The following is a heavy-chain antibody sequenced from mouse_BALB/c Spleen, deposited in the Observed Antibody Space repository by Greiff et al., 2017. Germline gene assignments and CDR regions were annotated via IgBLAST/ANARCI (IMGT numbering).Heavy chain of an antibody. CDR3: ARSSSYWYFDV. J-gene: IGHJ1*01. V-gene: IGHV1-55*01. Sequence: QVQLKQPGAELVKPGTSVKLSCKASGYNFTSYWINWVKLRPGQGLEWIGDIYPGSGSTNYNEKFKSKATLTVDTSSSTAYMQLSSLASEDSALYYCARSSSYWYFDVWGAGTTVTVSS. D-gene: IGHD1-1*01. CDR1: GYNFTSYW. CDR2: IYPGSGST.